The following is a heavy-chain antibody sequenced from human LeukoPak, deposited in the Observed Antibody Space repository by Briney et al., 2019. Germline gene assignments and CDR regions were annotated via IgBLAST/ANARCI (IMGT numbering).Heavy chain of an antibody. CDR2: INHSGST. Sequence: SETLSLTCAVYGGSFSGYYWSWIRQPPGKGLECIGEINHSGSTNYNPSLKSRVTISVDTSKNQFSLKLSSVTAADTAVYYCARRRSVVVRGVVRAFDIWGQGTMVTVSS. CDR3: ARRRSVVVRGVVRAFDI. D-gene: IGHD3-10*01. J-gene: IGHJ3*02. CDR1: GGSFSGYY. V-gene: IGHV4-34*01.